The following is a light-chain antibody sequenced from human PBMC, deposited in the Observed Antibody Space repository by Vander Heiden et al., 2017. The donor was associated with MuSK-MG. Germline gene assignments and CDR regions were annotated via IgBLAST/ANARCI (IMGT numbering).Light chain of an antibody. CDR2: LEGTGSN. J-gene: IGLJ3*02. Sequence: QPVLTLSSSTSASLGASSKPTCTLPSRHSGDTIAWHQLQPGKAARYCMNLEGTGSNKKGSGVPDRFSGSSSGAHSYLTISDVQSEDEANYYCEICDSNNQVFGGGTKLTVL. V-gene: IGLV4-60*03. CDR3: EICDSNNQV. CDR1: SRHSGDT.